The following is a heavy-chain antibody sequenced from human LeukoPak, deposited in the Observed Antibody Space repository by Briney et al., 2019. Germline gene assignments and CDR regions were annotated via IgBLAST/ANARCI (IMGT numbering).Heavy chain of an antibody. D-gene: IGHD3-22*01. CDR2: IYHSGST. CDR3: ARDYYDRSGWFDY. J-gene: IGHJ4*02. CDR1: GVSISSGGYS. Sequence: SETLSLTCAVSGVSISSGGYSWSWIRQPPGEGLEWIGYIYHSGSTYYNPSLKSRITISVDTSKNQFSLKLSSVTAADTAVYYCARDYYDRSGWFDYWGQGTLVTVSS. V-gene: IGHV4-30-2*01.